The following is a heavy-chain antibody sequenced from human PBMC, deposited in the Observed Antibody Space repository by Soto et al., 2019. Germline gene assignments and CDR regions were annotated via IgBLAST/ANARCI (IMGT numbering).Heavy chain of an antibody. CDR3: VSQRTSVLTQAYFDY. CDR2: VYYRGRS. D-gene: IGHD2-8*01. CDR1: GGSVSNSNYY. Sequence: XETLSLTCTVAGGSVSNSNYYWGWIRQSPGKGLEWIGSVYYRGRSYSKSSVKSRVTISVDTSKNQFSLNLNSVTASDTAVYFCVSQRTSVLTQAYFDYWGPGALVTVSS. J-gene: IGHJ4*02. V-gene: IGHV4-39*01.